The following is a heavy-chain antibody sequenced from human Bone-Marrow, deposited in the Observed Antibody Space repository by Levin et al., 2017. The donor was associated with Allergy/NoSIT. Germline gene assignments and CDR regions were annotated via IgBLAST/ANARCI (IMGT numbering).Heavy chain of an antibody. CDR1: GGSISSGVYF. CDR3: ARVARDAFGVVVEYYHYMDV. V-gene: IGHV4-31*03. CDR2: VSYSGIT. Sequence: PSETLSLTCTVSGGSISSGVYFWSWIRQLPGKGLEWIGYVSYSGITFYNQSLKSRVTISGDTSKNLFSLNLSSVTAADTAVYYCARVARDAFGVVVEYYHYMDVWGKGTTVTVSS. D-gene: IGHD3-3*01. J-gene: IGHJ6*03.